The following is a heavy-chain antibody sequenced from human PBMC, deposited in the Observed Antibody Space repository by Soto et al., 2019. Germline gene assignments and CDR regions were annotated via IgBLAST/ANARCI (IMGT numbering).Heavy chain of an antibody. CDR2: ISAYNGNT. CDR1: GYTITSYG. CDR3: ATSLEVTRPFDY. D-gene: IGHD5-12*01. V-gene: IGHV1-18*04. J-gene: IGHJ4*02. Sequence: ASVMVSCKASGYTITSYGIGWLRQAPGQGLEWMGWISAYNGNTNYAQKLQGRVTMTTDTSTSTAYMELRSLRSDDTAVYYCATSLEVTRPFDYWGQGTLVTVSS.